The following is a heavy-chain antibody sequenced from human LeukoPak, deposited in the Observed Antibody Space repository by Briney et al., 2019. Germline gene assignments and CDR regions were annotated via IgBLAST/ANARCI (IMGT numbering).Heavy chain of an antibody. CDR1: GFTFSSYG. CDR2: ISYDGSNK. D-gene: IGHD2-2*01. V-gene: IGHV3-30*18. J-gene: IGHJ4*02. Sequence: PGRSLRLSCAASGFTFSSYGMHWVRQAPGKGLEWVAVISYDGSNKYYADSVKGRFTISRDNSKNTLYLQMNSLRAEDTAVYYCAKDLGDIVVVPAAMVNWGQGTLVTVSS. CDR3: AKDLGDIVVVPAAMVN.